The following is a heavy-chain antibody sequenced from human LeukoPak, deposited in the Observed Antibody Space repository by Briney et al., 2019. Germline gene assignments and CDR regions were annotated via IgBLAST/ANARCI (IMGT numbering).Heavy chain of an antibody. CDR2: IKSKTDGGTT. Sequence: GGSLRLSSAASGFTFSNAWMSWVRQAPGKGLEWVGRIKSKTDGGTTDYAAPVKGRFTISRDDSKNTLYLQMNSLKTEDTAVYYCTTGERYYDSSGYYYPFDYWGQGTLVTVSS. CDR3: TTGERYYDSSGYYYPFDY. J-gene: IGHJ4*02. D-gene: IGHD3-22*01. CDR1: GFTFSNAW. V-gene: IGHV3-15*01.